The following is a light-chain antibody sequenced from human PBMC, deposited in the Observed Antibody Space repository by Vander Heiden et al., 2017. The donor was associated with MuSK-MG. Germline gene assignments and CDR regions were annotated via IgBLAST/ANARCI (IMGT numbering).Light chain of an antibody. V-gene: IGLV2-23*02. Sequence: QSAMTQAASVSGSPGPSITLSCTGSRSDIGSFNLVSWVQQHPGNAPKLMIDEISERPSGVSDGFSGSRSGNTASLTISGLQTEDEADYYCCSYAGSGTFVFGGGTKLTVL. CDR2: EIS. J-gene: IGLJ2*01. CDR1: RSDIGSFNL. CDR3: CSYAGSGTFV.